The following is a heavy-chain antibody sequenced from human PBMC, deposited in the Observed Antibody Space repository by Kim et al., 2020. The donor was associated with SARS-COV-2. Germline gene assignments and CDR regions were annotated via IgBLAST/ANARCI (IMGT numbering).Heavy chain of an antibody. CDR3: ARAIHYYGSGSSLEVFYYYYGMDV. CDR2: IYHSGST. D-gene: IGHD3-10*01. CDR1: GGSISSSNW. Sequence: SETLSLTCAVSGGSISSSNWWSWVRQPPGKGLEWIGEIYHSGSTNYNPSLKSRVTISVDKSKNPFSLKLSSVTAADTAVYYCARAIHYYGSGSSLEVFYYYYGMDVWGQGTTVTVSS. V-gene: IGHV4-4*02. J-gene: IGHJ6*02.